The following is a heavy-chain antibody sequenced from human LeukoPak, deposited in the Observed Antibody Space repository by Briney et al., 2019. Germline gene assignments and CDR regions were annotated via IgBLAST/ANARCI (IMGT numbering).Heavy chain of an antibody. CDR1: GFTFSSYW. Sequence: GGSLRLSCAASGFTFSSYWMTWVRQVPGKGLEWVSNINRDGSVIHYMDSVKGRFTISRDNAKNTLYLQMNSLRAEDTAVYYCARGKAGNWYFDLWGRGTLVTVSS. CDR2: INRDGSVI. J-gene: IGHJ2*01. V-gene: IGHV3-7*01. CDR3: ARGKAGNWYFDL.